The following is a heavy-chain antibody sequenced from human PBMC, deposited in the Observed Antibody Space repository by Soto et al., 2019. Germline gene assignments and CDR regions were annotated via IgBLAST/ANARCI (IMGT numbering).Heavy chain of an antibody. D-gene: IGHD2-15*01. CDR3: VKETVAAAYVETSPFDF. Sequence: EVQLLESGGGLVQPGGSLRLSCAASGFPFSNYAIGWVRQAPGTGLVWGSVIDGSGGDTSFADSVKGRFTISRDNSKNTLYLHMNSLRAEDTARYYCVKETVAAAYVETSPFDFWGQGTLVTVSS. J-gene: IGHJ4*02. V-gene: IGHV3-23*01. CDR2: IDGSGGDT. CDR1: GFPFSNYA.